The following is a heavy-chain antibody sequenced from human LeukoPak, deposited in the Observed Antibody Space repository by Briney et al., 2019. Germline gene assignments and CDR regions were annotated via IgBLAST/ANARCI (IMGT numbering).Heavy chain of an antibody. J-gene: IGHJ6*02. CDR1: GFTFSSYS. D-gene: IGHD3-10*01. Sequence: GGSLRLSCAASGFTFSSYSMNWVRQAPGKGLEWVSSISSSSSYIYYADSVKGRFTISRDNAKNSLYLQMNSLRAEDTAVYYCARETYYYGSGAFASVYYYYYGMDVWGQGTTVTVSS. CDR3: ARETYYYGSGAFASVYYYYYGMDV. CDR2: ISSSSSYI. V-gene: IGHV3-21*01.